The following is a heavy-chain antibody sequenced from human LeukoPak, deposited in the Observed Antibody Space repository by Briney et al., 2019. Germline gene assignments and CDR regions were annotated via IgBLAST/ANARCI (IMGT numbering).Heavy chain of an antibody. CDR2: IKSKTDGGTT. V-gene: IGHV3-15*01. D-gene: IGHD3-22*01. Sequence: GGSLRLSCAASGFTFSNAWMSWVRQAPGKGLEWVGRIKSKTDGGTTDYAAPVKGRFTISRDDSKNTLYLQMNSLKTEDTAVYYCTTESYYYDSSGYYYVPHFDYWGQGTLVTVSS. J-gene: IGHJ4*02. CDR3: TTESYYYDSSGYYYVPHFDY. CDR1: GFTFSNAW.